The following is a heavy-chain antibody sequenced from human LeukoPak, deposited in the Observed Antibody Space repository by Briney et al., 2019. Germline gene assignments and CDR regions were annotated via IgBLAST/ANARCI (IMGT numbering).Heavy chain of an antibody. CDR1: GFTFSSYD. V-gene: IGHV3-13*01. Sequence: GGSLRLSCAASGFTFSSYDMHWVRQATGKGLEWVSAIGTAGDTYYPGSVKGRFTISRENAKNTLYLQMNSLRAEDTAVYYCARESPRYDSSGYYLDYWGQGTLVTVSS. CDR2: IGTAGDT. J-gene: IGHJ4*02. CDR3: ARESPRYDSSGYYLDY. D-gene: IGHD3-22*01.